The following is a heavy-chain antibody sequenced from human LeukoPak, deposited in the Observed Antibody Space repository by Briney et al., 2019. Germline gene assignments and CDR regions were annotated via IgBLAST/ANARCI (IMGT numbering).Heavy chain of an antibody. CDR3: ARGGSYLYYYYYMDV. CDR1: GYTLTSYG. Sequence: ASVKVSCKASGYTLTSYGISWVRQAPGQGLEWMGWISAYNGNTNYARKLQGRVTMTTDTSTSTAYMELRSLRSDDTAVYYCARGGSYLYYYYYMDVWGKGTTVTVSS. D-gene: IGHD1-26*01. CDR2: ISAYNGNT. J-gene: IGHJ6*03. V-gene: IGHV1-18*01.